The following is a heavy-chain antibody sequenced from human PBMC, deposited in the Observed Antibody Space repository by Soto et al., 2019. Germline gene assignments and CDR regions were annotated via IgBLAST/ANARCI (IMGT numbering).Heavy chain of an antibody. J-gene: IGHJ6*02. CDR1: GFRFSDYS. Sequence: EVQLVESGGGLVKPGESLRLSCAASGFRFSDYSMNWVRQAPGKGLEWVSGISWNSGSIGYADSVKGRFAISRDNAKNSLYLQMNSLRNEDTALYDCAKDLAHPRYYFDSSGPSTHYYYYYGMDVWGQGTTVTVSS. D-gene: IGHD3-22*01. CDR2: ISWNSGSI. V-gene: IGHV3-9*01. CDR3: AKDLAHPRYYFDSSGPSTHYYYYYGMDV.